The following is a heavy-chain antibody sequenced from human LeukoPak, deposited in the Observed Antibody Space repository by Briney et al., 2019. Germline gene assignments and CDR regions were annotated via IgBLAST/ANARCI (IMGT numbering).Heavy chain of an antibody. Sequence: SETLSLTCTVSGGSISSYYWSWIRQPPGKGLEWIGYIYYSGSTNYNPSLKSRVTISVDTSKNQFSLKLSSVTAADTAVYYRARGTSYSSPLPLDYWGQGTLVTVSS. CDR2: IYYSGST. CDR3: ARGTSYSSPLPLDY. D-gene: IGHD6-13*01. CDR1: GGSISSYY. J-gene: IGHJ4*02. V-gene: IGHV4-59*01.